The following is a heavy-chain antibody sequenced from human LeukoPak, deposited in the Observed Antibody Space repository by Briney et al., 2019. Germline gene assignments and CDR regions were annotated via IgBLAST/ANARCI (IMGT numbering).Heavy chain of an antibody. D-gene: IGHD3-22*01. CDR1: GGSISSGGYY. CDR2: IYYSGST. Sequence: SETLPLTCTVSGGSISSGGYYWSWIRQPPGKGLEWIGYIYYSGSTNYNPSLKSRVTISVDTSKNQFSLKLSSVTAADTAVYYCARVIRDYYYDSSGYYRDAFDIWGQGTMVTVSS. J-gene: IGHJ3*02. CDR3: ARVIRDYYYDSSGYYRDAFDI. V-gene: IGHV4-61*08.